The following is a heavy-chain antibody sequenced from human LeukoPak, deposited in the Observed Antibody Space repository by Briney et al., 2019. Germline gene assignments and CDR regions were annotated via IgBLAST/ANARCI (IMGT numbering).Heavy chain of an antibody. CDR3: ARDFSGYNYGAGDALDL. Sequence: GRSLRLSCAASGFTFSNYAMFWVREAPGTGLEWVALISYDGENKYYADSVEGRLTISRDNSRNNLYLQMNSPRPEDTAMYYCARDFSGYNYGAGDALDLWGQGTVVTVSS. CDR1: GFTFSNYA. J-gene: IGHJ3*01. D-gene: IGHD5-18*01. CDR2: ISYDGENK. V-gene: IGHV3-30*04.